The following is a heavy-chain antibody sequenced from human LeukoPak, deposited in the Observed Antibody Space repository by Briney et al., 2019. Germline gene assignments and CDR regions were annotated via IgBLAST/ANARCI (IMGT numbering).Heavy chain of an antibody. Sequence: GASVKASCKASGYTFTSYDINWVRQATGQGLEWMGWMNPNSGNTGYAQKFQGRVTMTRNTSISTAYMELSSLRSEDTAVYYCATPGYIVATDLTDWFDPWGQGTLVTVSS. CDR3: ATPGYIVATDLTDWFDP. CDR2: MNPNSGNT. V-gene: IGHV1-8*01. CDR1: GYTFTSYD. J-gene: IGHJ5*02. D-gene: IGHD5-12*01.